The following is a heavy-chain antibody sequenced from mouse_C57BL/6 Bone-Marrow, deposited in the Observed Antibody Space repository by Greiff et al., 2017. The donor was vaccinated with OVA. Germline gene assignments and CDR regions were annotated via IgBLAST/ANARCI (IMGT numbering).Heavy chain of an antibody. V-gene: IGHV1-59*01. Sequence: QVQLQQPGAELVRPGTSVKLSCTASGYTFTRYWMHWVKQRPGQGLEWIGVIDPSDSYTNYNQKFKGKATLTVDTSSSTAYMQLSRLTSEDTAVYYCAGYYGSYWGQGTLVTVSA. J-gene: IGHJ3*01. CDR3: AGYYGSY. D-gene: IGHD1-1*01. CDR1: GYTFTRYW. CDR2: IDPSDSYT.